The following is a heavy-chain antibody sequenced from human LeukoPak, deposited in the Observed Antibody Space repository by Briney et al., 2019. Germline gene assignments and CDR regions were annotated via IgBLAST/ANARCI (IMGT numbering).Heavy chain of an antibody. CDR2: INPNSGGT. D-gene: IGHD3-16*01. J-gene: IGHJ4*02. CDR3: ARAPQDYYDLLFDY. CDR1: GYTFTGYY. V-gene: IGHV1-2*02. Sequence: ASVKVSCKASGYTFTGYYMHWVRQAPGQGLEWMGWINPNSGGTNYAQKFQGRVTMTRDTSISTAYMELSRLRSDDTAVYYCARAPQDYYDLLFDYWGQGTLVTVSS.